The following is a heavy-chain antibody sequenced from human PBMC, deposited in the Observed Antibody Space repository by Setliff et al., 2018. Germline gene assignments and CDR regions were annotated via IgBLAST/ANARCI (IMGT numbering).Heavy chain of an antibody. Sequence: GGSLRLSCAASEFTFSSYGMYWVRQAPGKGLEWVSYISIRSDSIHYADSVKGRFTISRDNAKNSLYLQMNSLRAEDTAVYYCAKNGFGVVALGVNNWFDPWGQGTLVTVSS. CDR2: ISIRSDSI. CDR3: AKNGFGVVALGVNNWFDP. CDR1: EFTFSSYG. V-gene: IGHV3-48*01. J-gene: IGHJ5*02. D-gene: IGHD3-10*01.